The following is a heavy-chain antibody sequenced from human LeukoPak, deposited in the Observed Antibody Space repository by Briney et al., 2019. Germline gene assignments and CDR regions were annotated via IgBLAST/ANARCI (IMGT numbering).Heavy chain of an antibody. CDR1: GFTFSRYW. D-gene: IGHD2-2*01. CDR3: ASGSSTSCYD. Sequence: GGSLRLSCAASGFTFSRYWMEWVRHAPGKGLVWVSRINTCGSSTSYADSVKGRFTISRDNAKNTLYLQMNSLRAEDTAVYYCASGSSTSCYDWGQGTLVTVSS. V-gene: IGHV3-74*01. CDR2: INTCGSST. J-gene: IGHJ4*02.